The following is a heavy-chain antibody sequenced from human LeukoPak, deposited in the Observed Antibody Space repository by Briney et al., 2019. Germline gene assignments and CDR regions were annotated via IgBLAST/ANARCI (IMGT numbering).Heavy chain of an antibody. CDR2: ISAYNGNT. CDR3: ARALPDEVVPAAAGGAFDI. V-gene: IGHV1-18*01. Sequence: GASVKVSCKASGYTFTSYGISWVRQAPGQGLEWMGWISAYNGNTNYAQKLQGRVTMTTDTSTSTAYMELRSLRSDDTAVYYCARALPDEVVPAAAGGAFDIWGQGTMVTVSS. CDR1: GYTFTSYG. D-gene: IGHD2-2*01. J-gene: IGHJ3*02.